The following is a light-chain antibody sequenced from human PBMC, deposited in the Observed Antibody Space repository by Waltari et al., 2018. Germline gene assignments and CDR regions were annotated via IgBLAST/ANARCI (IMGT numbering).Light chain of an antibody. CDR2: WAS. J-gene: IGKJ1*01. CDR1: QSVLYSPNNKNY. CDR3: QQYANTPRT. V-gene: IGKV4-1*01. Sequence: DIVMTQSPDSLAVSLGERATVNCKSSQSVLYSPNNKNYLAWYQQKPGQTPKLLIYWASTRESGVPDRFSGSGSGTDFTLTISSLQAEDVAVYYCQQYANTPRTFGQGTTVEIK.